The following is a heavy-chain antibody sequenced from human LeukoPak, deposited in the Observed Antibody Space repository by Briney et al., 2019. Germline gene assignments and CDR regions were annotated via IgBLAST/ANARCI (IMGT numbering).Heavy chain of an antibody. D-gene: IGHD3-22*01. Sequence: SETLSLTCAVYGGSFSGYYWSWIRQPPGKGLEWIGEINHSGSTNYNPSLKSRVTISVDTSTNQFSLKLSSVTAADTAVYYCARTSIYYDSSGYRSWGQGTLVTVSS. V-gene: IGHV4-34*01. J-gene: IGHJ5*02. CDR2: INHSGST. CDR1: GGSFSGYY. CDR3: ARTSIYYDSSGYRS.